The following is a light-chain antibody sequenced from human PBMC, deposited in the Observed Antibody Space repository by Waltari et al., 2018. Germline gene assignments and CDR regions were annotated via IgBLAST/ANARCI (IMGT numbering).Light chain of an antibody. CDR2: LGF. V-gene: IGKV2-28*01. J-gene: IGKJ2*01. Sequence: DIVMTPSPLSLPVTPGEPASISCRSSQCLLHSGVYKYLVWYLQKPGQSPQPVIYLGFNRASGVPDRFSGSASGTDFTLKISRVEAEDVGVYYCMQALQTPYTFGQGTKLQIK. CDR3: MQALQTPYT. CDR1: QCLLHSGVYKY.